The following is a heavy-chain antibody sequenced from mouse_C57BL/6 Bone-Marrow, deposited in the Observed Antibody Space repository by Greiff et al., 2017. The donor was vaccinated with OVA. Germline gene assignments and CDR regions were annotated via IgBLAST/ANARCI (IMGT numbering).Heavy chain of an antibody. Sequence: QVQLQQPGAELVRPGSSVKLSCKASGYTFTSSWMHWVKQRPIQGLEWIGNIDPSDSETHYNQKFKDKATLTVDKSSSTADMQLSSLTSEDSAVYYCARCHYYGSSYVGWYFDVWGTGTTVTVSS. J-gene: IGHJ1*03. CDR1: GYTFTSSW. V-gene: IGHV1-52*01. D-gene: IGHD1-1*01. CDR2: IDPSDSET. CDR3: ARCHYYGSSYVGWYFDV.